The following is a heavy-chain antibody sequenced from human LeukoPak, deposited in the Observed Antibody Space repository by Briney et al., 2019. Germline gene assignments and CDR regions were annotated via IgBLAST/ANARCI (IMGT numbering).Heavy chain of an antibody. CDR2: ISSAGTT. D-gene: IGHD2-15*01. J-gene: IGHJ4*02. CDR1: GFTVSSSY. Sequence: GGSLRLSCAASGFTVSSSYMSWVRQAPGKGLEWVSLISSAGTTYYADSVKGRFTISRDNSKNTVYLQMNSLRAEDTAVYYCARGIGYCSGGSCYPYYFDYWGQGTLVTVSS. CDR3: ARGIGYCSGGSCYPYYFDY. V-gene: IGHV3-53*05.